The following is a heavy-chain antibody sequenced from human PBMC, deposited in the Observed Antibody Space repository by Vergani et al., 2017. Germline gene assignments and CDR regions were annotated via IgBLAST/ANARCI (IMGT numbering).Heavy chain of an antibody. CDR1: GGSISSSSYY. D-gene: IGHD6-6*01. Sequence: QLQLQESGPGLVKPSETLSLTCTVSGGSISSSSYYWGWIRQPPGKGLEWIGSIYYSGSTYYNPSLKSRVTISVDTSKNQFSLKLSSVTAADTAVYYCARHSSSPPIGYWFDPWGQGTLVTVSS. CDR3: ARHSSSPPIGYWFDP. J-gene: IGHJ5*02. V-gene: IGHV4-39*01. CDR2: IYYSGST.